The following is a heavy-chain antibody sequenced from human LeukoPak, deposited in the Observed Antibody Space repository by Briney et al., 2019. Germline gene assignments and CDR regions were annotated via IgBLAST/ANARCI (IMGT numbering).Heavy chain of an antibody. CDR2: IYYSGST. J-gene: IGHJ5*02. CDR3: ARDSGSSSPWFDP. Sequence: SETLSLTCTVSGFSISSHYWGWIRQPPGKGLEWIGYIYYSGSTNYNPSLKSRVTISVDTSKHQFSLKLSSVTAADTAVYYCARDSGSSSPWFDPWGQGTLVTVSS. V-gene: IGHV4-59*11. D-gene: IGHD6-6*01. CDR1: GFSISSHY.